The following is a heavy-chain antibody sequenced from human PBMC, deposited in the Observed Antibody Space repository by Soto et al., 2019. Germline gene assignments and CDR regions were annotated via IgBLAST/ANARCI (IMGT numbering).Heavy chain of an antibody. CDR1: GFTFSSYA. CDR2: ITGSGVST. V-gene: IGHV3-23*01. J-gene: IGHJ5*02. CDR3: AKDVNGYSST. D-gene: IGHD6-13*01. Sequence: GGSLRLSCAASGFTFSSYAMTWVRQAPGKGLEWVSSITGSGVSTSYADSVKGRFTISRDNSKNTLYLQMNSLRAEDTAVYYCAKDVNGYSSTWGQGTLVTVSS.